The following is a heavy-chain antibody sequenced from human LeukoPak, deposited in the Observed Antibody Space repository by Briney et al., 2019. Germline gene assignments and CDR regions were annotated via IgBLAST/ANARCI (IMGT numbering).Heavy chain of an antibody. J-gene: IGHJ4*02. Sequence: ASVKVSCKASRYTFSGYYMHWVRQAPGQGLEWMGWISAYNGNTNHAQKLQGRVTMTTDTSTSTAYMELRSLRSDDTAVYYCARDLGGEETFDYWGQGTLVTVSS. CDR1: RYTFSGYY. CDR3: ARDLGGEETFDY. CDR2: ISAYNGNT. D-gene: IGHD3-16*01. V-gene: IGHV1-18*04.